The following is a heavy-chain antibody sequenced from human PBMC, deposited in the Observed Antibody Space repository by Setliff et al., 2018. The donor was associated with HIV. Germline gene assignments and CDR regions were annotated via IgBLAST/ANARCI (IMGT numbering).Heavy chain of an antibody. J-gene: IGHJ4*02. CDR3: VTVVQDDLGVVLFDY. V-gene: IGHV4-39*01. CDR1: GESISGSSYS. D-gene: IGHD3-3*01. Sequence: SETLSLTCTVSGESISGSSYSWGWIRQPPGKGPEWIGSITYSGSGRTYYSPSLKSRVTTSVDTSKNQFSLKLSSVTAADTAIYYCVTVVQDDLGVVLFDYWGQGTLVTVSS. CDR2: ITYSGSGRT.